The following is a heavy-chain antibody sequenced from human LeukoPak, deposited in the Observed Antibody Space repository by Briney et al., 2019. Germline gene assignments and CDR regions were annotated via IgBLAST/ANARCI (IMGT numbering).Heavy chain of an antibody. Sequence: GGSLRLSCAASGFTFSSYSMNWVRQAPGKGLEWVAYISSSTGTIYYADSVKGRFTISRDNARNSLYLQMNSLRAEDTAVYYCAGNAILTGYYLFDYWGQGTLVTVSS. V-gene: IGHV3-48*04. CDR3: AGNAILTGYYLFDY. J-gene: IGHJ4*02. CDR1: GFTFSSYS. CDR2: ISSSTGTI. D-gene: IGHD3-9*01.